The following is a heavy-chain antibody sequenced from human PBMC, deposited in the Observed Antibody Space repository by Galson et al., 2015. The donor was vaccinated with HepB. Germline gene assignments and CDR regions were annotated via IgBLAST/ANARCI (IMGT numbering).Heavy chain of an antibody. J-gene: IGHJ4*02. D-gene: IGHD6-13*01. CDR2: IGSKANSYAT. V-gene: IGHV3-73*01. CDR1: GFALSAHY. CDR3: TRLGDLSGYSSL. Sequence: SLRLSCAASGFALSAHYMDWVRQAPGKGLEWVGRIGSKANSYATAYAASVKGRFTISRDDSKNTAYMQMNSLKTEDTAVYYCTRLGDLSGYSSLWGQGTLVTVSS.